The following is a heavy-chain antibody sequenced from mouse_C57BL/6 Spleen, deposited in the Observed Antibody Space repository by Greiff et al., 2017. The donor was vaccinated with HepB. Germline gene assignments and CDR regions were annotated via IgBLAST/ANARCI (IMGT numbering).Heavy chain of an antibody. Sequence: QVQLQQPGAELVKPGASVKMSCKASGYTFTSYWITWVKQRPGQGLEWIGDIYPGSGNTNYNEKFKSKATLTVDTSSSTAYMQLSSLTSEDSAVYYCARWGTTVVMDYWGQGTSVTVSS. J-gene: IGHJ4*01. CDR2: IYPGSGNT. D-gene: IGHD1-1*01. CDR3: ARWGTTVVMDY. CDR1: GYTFTSYW. V-gene: IGHV1-55*01.